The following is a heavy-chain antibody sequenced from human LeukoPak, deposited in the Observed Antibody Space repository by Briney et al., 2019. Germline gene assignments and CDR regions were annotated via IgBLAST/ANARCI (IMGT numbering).Heavy chain of an antibody. CDR3: ARVDIVATTSGEYYYYSMDV. J-gene: IGHJ6*02. Sequence: ASVKVSCKASGYTFTSYGISWVRQAPGQGLEWMGWISAYNGNTNYAQKLQGRVTMTTDTSTSTAYMELRSLRSDDTAVHYCARVDIVATTSGEYYYYSMDVWGQGTTVTVSS. D-gene: IGHD5-12*01. CDR2: ISAYNGNT. CDR1: GYTFTSYG. V-gene: IGHV1-18*01.